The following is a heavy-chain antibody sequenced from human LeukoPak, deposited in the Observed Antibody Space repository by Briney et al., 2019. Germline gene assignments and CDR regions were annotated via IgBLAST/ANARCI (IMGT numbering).Heavy chain of an antibody. CDR1: GGSFSGYY. CDR3: ARSAATYYFDY. CDR2: INHSGST. V-gene: IGHV4-34*01. J-gene: IGHJ4*02. Sequence: SETLSLTCAVYGGSFSGYYWSWIRQPPGKGLEWIGEINHSGSTNYNPSLKSRVTISVDTSKNQFSLKLSSVTAADTAVYYCARSAATYYFDYWGQGTLVTVSS. D-gene: IGHD6-13*01.